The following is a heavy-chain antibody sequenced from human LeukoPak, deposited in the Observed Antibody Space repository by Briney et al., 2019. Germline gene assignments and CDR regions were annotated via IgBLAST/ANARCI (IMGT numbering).Heavy chain of an antibody. Sequence: SETLSLTCTVSGGSISSSSYYWGWIRQPPGKGLEWIGSIYYSGSTYYNPSLKSRVTISLDTSKNQFSLKLNSVTAADTAMYYCARKVAGSGNYDYWGQGTLVTVSS. CDR2: IYYSGST. CDR3: ARKVAGSGNYDY. J-gene: IGHJ4*02. CDR1: GGSISSSSYY. D-gene: IGHD3-22*01. V-gene: IGHV4-39*07.